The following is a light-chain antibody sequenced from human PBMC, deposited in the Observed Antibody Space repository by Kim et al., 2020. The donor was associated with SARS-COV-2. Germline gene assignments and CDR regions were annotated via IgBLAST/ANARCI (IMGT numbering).Light chain of an antibody. CDR3: QQSYSSPRT. Sequence: ASVGDRITITCRASQTINNYLNWYRQKPGKAPELLIYGVSSLQSGVPSRFSGSGSGTDFTLTISSLQREDFATYYCQQSYSSPRTFGQGTKVDIK. CDR1: QTINNY. J-gene: IGKJ1*01. V-gene: IGKV1-39*01. CDR2: GVS.